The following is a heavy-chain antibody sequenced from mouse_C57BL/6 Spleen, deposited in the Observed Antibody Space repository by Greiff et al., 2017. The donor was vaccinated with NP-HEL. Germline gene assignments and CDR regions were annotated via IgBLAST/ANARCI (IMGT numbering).Heavy chain of an antibody. CDR1: GYTFTDYY. V-gene: IGHV1-76*01. D-gene: IGHD2-3*01. CDR2: IYPGSGNT. CDR3: ARSYDGYAMDY. J-gene: IGHJ4*01. Sequence: QVQLQQSGAELVRPGASVKLSCKASGYTFTDYYINWVKQRPGQGLEWIARIYPGSGNTYYNEKFKGKATLTAEKSSSTAYMQLSSLTSEDSAVYFCARSYDGYAMDYWGQGTSVTVSS.